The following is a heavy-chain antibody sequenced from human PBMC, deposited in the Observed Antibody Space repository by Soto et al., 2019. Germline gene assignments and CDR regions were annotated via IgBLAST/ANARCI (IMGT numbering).Heavy chain of an antibody. Sequence: SETLSLTCTVSGGSISSGDYYWSWVRQPPGKGLEWIGYIYYSGSTYYNPSLKSRVTISVDTSKNQFSLKLSSVTAADTAVYYCARDWYYDSSGYYPWGQGTLVTVSS. D-gene: IGHD3-22*01. V-gene: IGHV4-30-4*01. CDR3: ARDWYYDSSGYYP. CDR1: GGSISSGDYY. CDR2: IYYSGST. J-gene: IGHJ5*02.